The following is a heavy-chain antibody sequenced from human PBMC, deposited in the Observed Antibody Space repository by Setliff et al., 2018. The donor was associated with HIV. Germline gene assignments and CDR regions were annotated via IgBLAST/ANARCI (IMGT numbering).Heavy chain of an antibody. CDR2: IIPILGVA. CDR1: GGTFNTYV. D-gene: IGHD2-15*01. J-gene: IGHJ5*02. CDR3: ARGPEEGDCSGGSCYGNFDP. Sequence: ASVKVSCKASGGTFNTYVISWLRQAPGQGLEWMGRIIPILGVANYAQKFQGRLTITADKSTNTAYMELSSLKSDDTAVYYCARGPEEGDCSGGSCYGNFDPWGQGTLVTVSS. V-gene: IGHV1-69*04.